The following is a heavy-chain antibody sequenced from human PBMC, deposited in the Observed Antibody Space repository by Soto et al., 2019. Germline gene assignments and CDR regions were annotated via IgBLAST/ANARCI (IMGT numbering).Heavy chain of an antibody. CDR3: ARSRASGYSSSGAFDY. J-gene: IGHJ4*02. Sequence: ASVKVSCKASGGTFSSYAISWVRQAPGQGLEWMGGIIPIFGTANYAQKFQGRVTVTADESTSTAYMELSSLRSEGTAVYYCARSRASGYSSSGAFDYWGQGTLVTVSS. CDR2: IIPIFGTA. V-gene: IGHV1-69*13. CDR1: GGTFSSYA. D-gene: IGHD6-13*01.